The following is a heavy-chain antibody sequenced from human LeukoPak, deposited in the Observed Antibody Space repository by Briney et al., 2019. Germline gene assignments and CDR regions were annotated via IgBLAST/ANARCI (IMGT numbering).Heavy chain of an antibody. V-gene: IGHV3-7*01. J-gene: IGHJ4*02. CDR1: GFTFSNYW. CDR2: IKQDGSEM. CDR3: ARDFRNSYGPTSYYFDY. D-gene: IGHD5-18*01. Sequence: GGSLRLSCAASGFTFSNYWMNWVRQAPAKGLEWVAYIKQDGSEMYSVDSVKGRFTISRDNAKNSLYLQMNSLRAEDTAVYYCARDFRNSYGPTSYYFDYWGQGTLVTASS.